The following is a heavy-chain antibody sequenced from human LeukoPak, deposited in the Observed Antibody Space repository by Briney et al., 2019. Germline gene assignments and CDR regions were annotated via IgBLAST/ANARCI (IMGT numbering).Heavy chain of an antibody. Sequence: SETLSLTCTVSGGSISSSSYYWGWIRQPPGKGLEWIGSICYSGSTYYNPSLKSRVTISVDTSKNQFSLRPSSVTAADTAVHYCARWIQLRYYFDYWGQGTLVTVSS. V-gene: IGHV4-39*07. J-gene: IGHJ4*02. CDR2: ICYSGST. D-gene: IGHD5-18*01. CDR3: ARWIQLRYYFDY. CDR1: GGSISSSSYY.